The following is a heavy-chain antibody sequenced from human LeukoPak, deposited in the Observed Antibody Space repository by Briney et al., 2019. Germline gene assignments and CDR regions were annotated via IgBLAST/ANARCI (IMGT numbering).Heavy chain of an antibody. D-gene: IGHD1-1*01. CDR1: GFTFSTYA. CDR3: AKGLERESRLDS. J-gene: IGHJ4*02. CDR2: ISVSGLST. Sequence: GGTLRLSCGASGFTFSTYAMNWVRQAPGKGLEWVSVISVSGLSTYYGDSVKGRFTISRDNSKNTLYLQMNSLRAEDTALYYCAKGLERESRLDSWGQGTLVTVSS. V-gene: IGHV3-23*01.